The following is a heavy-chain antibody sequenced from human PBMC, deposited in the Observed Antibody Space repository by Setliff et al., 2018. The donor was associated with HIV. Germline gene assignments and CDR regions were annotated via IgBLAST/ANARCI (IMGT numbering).Heavy chain of an antibody. Sequence: GGSLRLSCAASGFTFSSYSMNWVRQAPGKGLEWVSSISSSSSCIYYADSVKGRFTISRDNAKNSLYLQMNSLRAEDTAVYYCARGTRTAMAQGYYGMDVWGQGTTVTVSS. D-gene: IGHD5-18*01. J-gene: IGHJ6*02. V-gene: IGHV3-21*01. CDR1: GFTFSSYS. CDR3: ARGTRTAMAQGYYGMDV. CDR2: ISSSSSCI.